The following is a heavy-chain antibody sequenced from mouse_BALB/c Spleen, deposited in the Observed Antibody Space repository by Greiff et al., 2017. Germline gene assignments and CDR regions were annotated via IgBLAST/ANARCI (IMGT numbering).Heavy chain of an antibody. Sequence: EVKVVESGAELVKPGASVKLSCTASGFNIKDTYMHWVKQRPEQGLEWIGRIDPANGNTKYDPKFQGKATITADTSSNTAYLQLSSLTSEDTAVYYCARPFAYWGQGTLVTVSA. V-gene: IGHV14-3*02. CDR3: ARPFAY. CDR1: GFNIKDTY. J-gene: IGHJ3*01. CDR2: IDPANGNT.